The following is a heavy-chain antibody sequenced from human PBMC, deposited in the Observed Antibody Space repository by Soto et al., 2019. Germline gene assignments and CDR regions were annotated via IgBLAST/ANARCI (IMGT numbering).Heavy chain of an antibody. V-gene: IGHV3-23*01. CDR3: AGGFVTVTVAFDI. D-gene: IGHD4-17*01. J-gene: IGHJ3*02. CDR1: GFTFSSYA. CDR2: ISGSGGST. Sequence: GGSLRLSCAASGFTFSSYAMSWVRQAPGKGLEWVSAISGSGGSTYYADSVKGRFTISRDNSKNTLYLQMNSLRAEDTAAYYCAGGFVTVTVAFDIWGQGTMVTVSS.